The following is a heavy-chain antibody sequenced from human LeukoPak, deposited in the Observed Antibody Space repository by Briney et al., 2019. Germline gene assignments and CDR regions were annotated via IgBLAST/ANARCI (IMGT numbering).Heavy chain of an antibody. Sequence: SETLSLTCTVSGGSISSYYWSWIRQPPGKGLEWIGYIYYSGSTNYNPSLKSRVTISVDTSKNQFSLKLSSVTAADTAVYYCARGAPWWGDFDYWGQGTLVTVSS. CDR2: IYYSGST. CDR3: ARGAPWWGDFDY. D-gene: IGHD2-15*01. V-gene: IGHV4-59*01. CDR1: GGSISSYY. J-gene: IGHJ4*02.